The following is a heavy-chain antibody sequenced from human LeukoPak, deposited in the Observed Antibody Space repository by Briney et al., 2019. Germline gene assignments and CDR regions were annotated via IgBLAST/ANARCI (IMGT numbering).Heavy chain of an antibody. CDR1: GFTFSSYS. CDR3: ASLGFLEWLLDYYYYMDV. Sequence: GGSLRLSCAASGFTFSSYSMSWVRQAPGKGLEWVSSISSSSSYIYYADSVKGRFTISRDNAKNSLYLQMNSLRAEDTAVYYCASLGFLEWLLDYYYYMDVWGKGTTVTVSS. J-gene: IGHJ6*03. CDR2: ISSSSSYI. V-gene: IGHV3-21*01. D-gene: IGHD3-3*01.